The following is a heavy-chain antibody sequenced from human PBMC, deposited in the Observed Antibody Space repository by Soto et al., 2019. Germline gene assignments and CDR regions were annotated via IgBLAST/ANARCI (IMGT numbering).Heavy chain of an antibody. CDR2: ISYDGSNK. CDR1: GFTFSSYA. V-gene: IGHV3-30-3*01. CDR3: ARDAVASCSSTSCYMYNWFDP. J-gene: IGHJ5*02. Sequence: GGSLRLSCAASGFTFSSYAMHWVRQAPGKGLEWVAVISYDGSNKYYADSVKGRFTISRDNSKNTLYLQMNSLRAEDTAVYYCARDAVASCSSTSCYMYNWFDPWGQGTLVTVSS. D-gene: IGHD2-2*02.